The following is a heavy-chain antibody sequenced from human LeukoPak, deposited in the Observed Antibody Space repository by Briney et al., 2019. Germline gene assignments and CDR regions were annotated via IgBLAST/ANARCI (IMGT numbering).Heavy chain of an antibody. Sequence: GASVKVSCKASGYTFTSYGISWVRQAPGQGLEWMGGIIPIFGTANYAQKFQGRVTITADESTSTAYMELSSLRSEDTAVYYCARDQLGLQHGMDVWGQGTTVTVSS. V-gene: IGHV1-69*13. CDR1: GYTFTSYG. CDR3: ARDQLGLQHGMDV. CDR2: IIPIFGTA. J-gene: IGHJ6*02. D-gene: IGHD7-27*01.